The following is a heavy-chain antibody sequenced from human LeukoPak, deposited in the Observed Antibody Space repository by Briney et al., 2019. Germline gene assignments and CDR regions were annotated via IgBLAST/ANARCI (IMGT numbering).Heavy chain of an antibody. CDR3: AGKGTIFGVVFDY. V-gene: IGHV4-39*01. CDR1: GGSLSSSSYY. Sequence: PSETLSLTCTVSGGSLSSSSYYWGWIRQPPGKGLEWIGSIYYSGSTYYNPSLRSRVTISVDTSKNQLSLKLSSVTAADTAVYYCAGKGTIFGVVFDYWGQGTLVTVSS. D-gene: IGHD3-3*01. CDR2: IYYSGST. J-gene: IGHJ4*02.